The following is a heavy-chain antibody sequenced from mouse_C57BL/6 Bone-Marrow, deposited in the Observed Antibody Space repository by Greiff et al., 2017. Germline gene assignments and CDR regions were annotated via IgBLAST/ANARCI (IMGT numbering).Heavy chain of an antibody. CDR2: INPNNGGT. D-gene: IGHD1-1*01. CDR3: ARSGVVTTVVATYY. CDR1: GYTFTDYY. Sequence: EVQGVESGPELVKPGASVQISCQASGYTFTDYYMNWVKQSHGKSLEWIGDINPNNGGTSYNQKFKGKATLTVDKSSSTAYMELRSLTSAYSAVYYCARSGVVTTVVATYYWGQGTTLTVSS. V-gene: IGHV1-26*01. J-gene: IGHJ2*01.